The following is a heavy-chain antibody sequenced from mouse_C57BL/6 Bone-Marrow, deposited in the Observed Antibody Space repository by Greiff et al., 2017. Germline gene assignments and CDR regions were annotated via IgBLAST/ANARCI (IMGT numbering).Heavy chain of an antibody. J-gene: IGHJ2*01. CDR1: GYTFTSYW. CDR3: ARPLYDYERGYYFDN. Sequence: QVQLQQPGAELVKPGASVKLSCKASGYTFTSYWMHWVKQRPGQGLEWIGMIHPNSGSTNYNEKFKSKATLTVDNSSSTAYMQLSSLTSEDSAVYYCARPLYDYERGYYFDNWGQGTTLTVSS. CDR2: IHPNSGST. D-gene: IGHD2-4*01. V-gene: IGHV1-64*01.